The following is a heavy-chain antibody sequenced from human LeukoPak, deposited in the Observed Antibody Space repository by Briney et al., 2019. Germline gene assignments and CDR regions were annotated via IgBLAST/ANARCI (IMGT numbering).Heavy chain of an antibody. D-gene: IGHD3-22*01. J-gene: IGHJ4*02. CDR2: IKEDGSEK. Sequence: GGSLRLSCAASGFTFSRFWMSWVRQAPGKGLEWVANIKEDGSEKYYVDSVKGRFTISRDNAINSPYLQMNSLRAEDTAMYYCAVYYYDSTAFNYWGQGTLVTVSS. V-gene: IGHV3-7*01. CDR3: AVYYYDSTAFNY. CDR1: GFTFSRFW.